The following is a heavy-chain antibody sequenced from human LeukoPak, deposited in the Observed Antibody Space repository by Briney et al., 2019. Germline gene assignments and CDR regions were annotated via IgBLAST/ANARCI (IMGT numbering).Heavy chain of an antibody. D-gene: IGHD3-3*01. CDR3: ARQAPVLRFLEWSRIPNNWFGP. V-gene: IGHV4-39*01. J-gene: IGHJ5*02. Sequence: SETLSLTCTVSGGSISSGGYYWGWIRQPPGKGLEWIGSIYYSGSTYYNPSLKSRVTISVDTSKNQFSLKLSSVTAADTAVYYCARQAPVLRFLEWSRIPNNWFGPWGQGTLVTVSS. CDR2: IYYSGST. CDR1: GGSISSGGYY.